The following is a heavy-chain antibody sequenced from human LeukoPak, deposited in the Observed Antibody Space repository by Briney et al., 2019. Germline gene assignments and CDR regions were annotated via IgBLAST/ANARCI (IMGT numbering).Heavy chain of an antibody. D-gene: IGHD6-19*01. CDR1: GDSVSSNSAA. J-gene: IGHJ4*02. Sequence: SQTLSLTCAISGDSVSSNSAAWNWIRQSPSRGLEWLGRTYYRSRWYNDYAVSVRGRITINPDTSKNRFSLQLDSVTPEDTAVYYCARGSSGSFDYWGQGTLVTVSS. CDR3: ARGSSGSFDY. CDR2: TYYRSRWYN. V-gene: IGHV6-1*01.